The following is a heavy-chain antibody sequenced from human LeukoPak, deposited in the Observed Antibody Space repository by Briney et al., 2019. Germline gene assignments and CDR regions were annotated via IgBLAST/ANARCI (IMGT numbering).Heavy chain of an antibody. Sequence: GGSLRLSCVASGFTFSNFGMHWVRQAPGKGPEWVAVISHDGTNNYYADSVKGRFTISRDNSKNTLYLQMNSLRAEDTALYYCATTQGIYSTPYFFDYWGQGTLVTVSS. J-gene: IGHJ4*02. CDR1: GFTFSNFG. CDR3: ATTQGIYSTPYFFDY. V-gene: IGHV3-30*03. D-gene: IGHD4-11*01. CDR2: ISHDGTNN.